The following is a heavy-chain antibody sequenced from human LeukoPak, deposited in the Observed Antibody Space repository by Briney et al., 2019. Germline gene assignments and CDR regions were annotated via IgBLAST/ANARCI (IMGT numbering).Heavy chain of an antibody. D-gene: IGHD2-2*01. CDR1: GGSISSYS. Sequence: SETLSLTCTVSGGSISSYSWSWVRQPPGRGLEWIGYVYYSGSTIYNPSLKSRVTISLDTSKNQFSLKLSSVTAADTAVYYCASRPNRYCSSTSCPWLNYWGQGTLVTVSS. CDR2: VYYSGST. J-gene: IGHJ4*02. CDR3: ASRPNRYCSSTSCPWLNY. V-gene: IGHV4-59*08.